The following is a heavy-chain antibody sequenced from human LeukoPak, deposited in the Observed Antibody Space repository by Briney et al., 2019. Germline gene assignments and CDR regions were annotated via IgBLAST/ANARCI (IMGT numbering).Heavy chain of an antibody. CDR2: IDGSSSRT. Sequence: PGGSLRLSCAASGFIFSDYYMSWMRQAPGKGLEWLSHIDGSSSRTNYADSVKGRFTISRDNVKNSLYLQMNSLRAEDTAVYFCARRGTDYCTPSSCHPNWFAPWGQGTQVTVSS. D-gene: IGHD4-11*01. CDR3: ARRGTDYCTPSSCHPNWFAP. V-gene: IGHV3-11*03. CDR1: GFIFSDYY. J-gene: IGHJ5*02.